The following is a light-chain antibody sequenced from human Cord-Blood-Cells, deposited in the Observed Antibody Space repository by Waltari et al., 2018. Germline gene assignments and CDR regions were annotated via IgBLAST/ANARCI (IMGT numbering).Light chain of an antibody. J-gene: IGKJ2*01. CDR2: KAS. CDR1: QSISSW. CDR3: QQYNSYSYT. V-gene: IGKV1-5*03. Sequence: DIQMTQSPSNLSASVGDRVTITCRASQSISSWLAWYQQKPGKAPKLLIYKASSLESGVPSSVSGSGSETEFTLTISSLQPDDFATYYCQQYNSYSYTFGQGTKLEIK.